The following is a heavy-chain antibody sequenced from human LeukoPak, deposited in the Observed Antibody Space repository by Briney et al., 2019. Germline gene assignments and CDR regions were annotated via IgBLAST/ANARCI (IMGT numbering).Heavy chain of an antibody. CDR2: IYHSGST. V-gene: IGHV4-30-2*01. CDR1: GGSISSGGYY. D-gene: IGHD3-22*01. Sequence: SQTLSLTCTVSGGSISSGGYYWSWIRQPPGKGLEWIGYIYHSGSTYYNPSLKSRVTISVDTSKNQFSLKLSSVTAADTAVYYCAATYYYDSSGYSYWDYWGQGTLVTVSS. CDR3: AATYYYDSSGYSYWDY. J-gene: IGHJ4*02.